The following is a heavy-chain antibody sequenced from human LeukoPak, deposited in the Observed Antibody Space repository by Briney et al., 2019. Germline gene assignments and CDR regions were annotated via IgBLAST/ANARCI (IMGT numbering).Heavy chain of an antibody. CDR3: AAESSGVLDAFDI. J-gene: IGHJ3*02. CDR1: GFTFSSYS. CDR2: ISSSSSYI. Sequence: GRSLRLSCAASGFTFSSYSMNWVRQAPGKGLEWVSSISSSSSYIYYADSVKGRFTISRDNAKNSLYLQMNSLRAEDTAVYYCAAESSGVLDAFDIWGQGTMVTVSS. D-gene: IGHD2-15*01. V-gene: IGHV3-21*01.